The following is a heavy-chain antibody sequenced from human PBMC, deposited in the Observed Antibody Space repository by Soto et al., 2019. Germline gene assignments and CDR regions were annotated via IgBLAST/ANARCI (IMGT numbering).Heavy chain of an antibody. V-gene: IGHV1-8*01. CDR1: GYTFTSYD. CDR2: MNPNSGNT. J-gene: IGHJ6*03. D-gene: IGHD3-3*01. CDR3: ARPLTWDYDFWSGYYTRDYYYYYMDV. Sequence: GASVKVSCKASGYTFTSYDINWVRQATGQGLEWMGWMNPNSGNTGYAQKFQGRVTMTRNTSISTAYMELSSLRSEDTAVYYCARPLTWDYDFWSGYYTRDYYYYYMDVWGKGTTVTVSS.